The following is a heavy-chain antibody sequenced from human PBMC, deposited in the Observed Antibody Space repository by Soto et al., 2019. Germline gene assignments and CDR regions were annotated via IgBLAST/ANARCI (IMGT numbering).Heavy chain of an antibody. CDR1: GYTFTSYD. Sequence: ASVKVSCKASGYTFTSYDINWVRQATGQGLEWMGWMNPNSGNTGYAQKFQGRVTMTRDTSISTAYMELSRLRSDDTAVYYCARSTVTKDYYYGMDVWGQGTTVTVSS. CDR2: MNPNSGNT. CDR3: ARSTVTKDYYYGMDV. V-gene: IGHV1-8*01. J-gene: IGHJ6*02. D-gene: IGHD4-17*01.